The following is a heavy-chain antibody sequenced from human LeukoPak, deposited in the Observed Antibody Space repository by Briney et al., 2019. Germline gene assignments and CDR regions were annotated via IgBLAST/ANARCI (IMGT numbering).Heavy chain of an antibody. CDR2: ISSSGSTI. CDR1: GFIFGDYY. J-gene: IGHJ4*02. D-gene: IGHD2-2*01. Sequence: GGSLRLSCAASGFIFGDYYMSWIRQSPGKGLEWLSYISSSGSTIHYGDPVKGRFTISRDNAKNSLYLQMISLRAEDTAVYYCARLNVPADEYYFDYWGQGTLATVPS. CDR3: ARLNVPADEYYFDY. V-gene: IGHV3-11*04.